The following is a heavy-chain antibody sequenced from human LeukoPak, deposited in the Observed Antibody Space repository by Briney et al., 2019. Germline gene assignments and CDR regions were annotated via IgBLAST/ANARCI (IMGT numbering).Heavy chain of an antibody. V-gene: IGHV1-8*01. CDR2: MNPNSGNT. J-gene: IGHJ5*02. Sequence: ASVKVSCKASGYTFTNYDINWVRQATGQGLEWMGWMNPNSGNTGYAQKFQGRVTMTRNTSISTAYMELSSLRSEDTAVYYCARDKVDCSGGSCYSRGNWFDPWGQGTLVTVSS. CDR3: ARDKVDCSGGSCYSRGNWFDP. CDR1: GYTFTNYD. D-gene: IGHD2-15*01.